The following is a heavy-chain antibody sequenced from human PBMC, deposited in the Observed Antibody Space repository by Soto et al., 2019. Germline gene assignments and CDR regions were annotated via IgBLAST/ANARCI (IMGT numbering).Heavy chain of an antibody. V-gene: IGHV4-34*01. CDR2: INHSGST. CDR1: GGSFSGYY. D-gene: IGHD6-13*01. Sequence: PSETLSLTCAVYGGSFSGYYWSWIRQPPGKGLEWIGEINHSGSTNYNPSLKSRVTISVDTSKNQFSLKLSSVTAADTAVYYCARGGGYSSSWYRGYYYYYGMDVWGQGTTVTVSS. J-gene: IGHJ6*02. CDR3: ARGGGYSSSWYRGYYYYYGMDV.